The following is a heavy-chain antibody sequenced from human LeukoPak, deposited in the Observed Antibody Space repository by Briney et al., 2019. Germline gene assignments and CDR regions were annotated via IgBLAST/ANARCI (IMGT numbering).Heavy chain of an antibody. CDR2: INPSGGST. CDR1: GYTFTSYY. V-gene: IGHV1-46*01. D-gene: IGHD3-10*01. J-gene: IGHJ6*02. CDR3: ARQFRGVDYYYYYGMDV. Sequence: ASVKVSCKASGYTFTSYYMHWVRQAPGQGLEWVGIINPSGGSTSYAQKFQGRVTMTRDTSTSTVYMELSSLRSEDTAVYYCARQFRGVDYYYYYGMDVWGQGTTVTVSS.